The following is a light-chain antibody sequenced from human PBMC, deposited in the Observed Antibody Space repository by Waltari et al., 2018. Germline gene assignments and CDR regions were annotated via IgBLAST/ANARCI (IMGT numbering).Light chain of an antibody. Sequence: QLVLTQSPSASASLGASVKLTCTLSSGHSSTVIAWHQMRPEKGPRYLMKVNSDGSHSKGDETPDRFSGSSSGAERYLTISNLQPEDEADYYCQTGGHGTWVFGGGTKVTVL. V-gene: IGLV4-69*01. CDR3: QTGGHGTWV. J-gene: IGLJ3*02. CDR2: VNSDGSH. CDR1: SGHSSTV.